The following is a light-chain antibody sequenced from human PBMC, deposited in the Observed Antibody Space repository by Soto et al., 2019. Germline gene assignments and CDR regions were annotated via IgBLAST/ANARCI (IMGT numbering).Light chain of an antibody. CDR2: GAS. Sequence: EIVMTQSPATLSLSPGEIATLYFRASESVSTNLAWYQQKAGQAPRLLIYGASTRATGIPARFSGSGSGTEFTLTISSLQSEDFAVYYCQQYSIWRTFGQGTKVDIK. CDR1: ESVSTN. V-gene: IGKV3-15*01. CDR3: QQYSIWRT. J-gene: IGKJ1*01.